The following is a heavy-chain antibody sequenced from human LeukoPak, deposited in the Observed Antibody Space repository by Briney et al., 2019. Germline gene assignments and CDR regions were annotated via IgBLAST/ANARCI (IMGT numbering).Heavy chain of an antibody. CDR2: IYYSGST. Sequence: SETLSLTCTVSGGSISSSSYYWGWLRQPPGKGLEWIGSIYYSGSTYYNPSLKSRATISVDTSKNQLSMKLSSVTAADTAVYYCARHRGLYYYDSSPYYFDCWGQGTLVTVSS. CDR1: GGSISSSSYY. CDR3: ARHRGLYYYDSSPYYFDC. V-gene: IGHV4-39*01. D-gene: IGHD3-22*01. J-gene: IGHJ4*02.